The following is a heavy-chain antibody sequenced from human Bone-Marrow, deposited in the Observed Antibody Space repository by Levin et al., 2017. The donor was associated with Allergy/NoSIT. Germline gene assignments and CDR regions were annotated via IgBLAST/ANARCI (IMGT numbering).Heavy chain of an antibody. D-gene: IGHD3-3*01. CDR2: IYYSGST. Sequence: SQTLSLTCTVSGGSISSYYWSWIRQPPGKGLEWIGYIYYSGSTNYNPSLKSRVTISVDTSKNQFSLKLSSVTAADTAVYYCARESRYYDFWSGGVYYYYMDVWGKGTTVTVSS. V-gene: IGHV4-59*01. CDR1: GGSISSYY. CDR3: ARESRYYDFWSGGVYYYYMDV. J-gene: IGHJ6*03.